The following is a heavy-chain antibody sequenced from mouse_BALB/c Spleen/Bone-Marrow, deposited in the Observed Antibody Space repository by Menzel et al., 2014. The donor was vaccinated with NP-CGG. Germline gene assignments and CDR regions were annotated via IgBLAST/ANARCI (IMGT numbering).Heavy chain of an antibody. J-gene: IGHJ2*01. Sequence: EVQVVESGGGLVKPGGSLKLSCAASGFAFSSYDMSWVRQTPEKRLEWVAYISSGGGSTYYPDTVKGRFTISRDNAKNTLYLQMSSLKSEDTAMYYCAREVLRDYFDYWGQGTTPTVSS. CDR2: ISSGGGST. CDR3: AREVLRDYFDY. V-gene: IGHV5-12-1*01. CDR1: GFAFSSYD. D-gene: IGHD1-1*01.